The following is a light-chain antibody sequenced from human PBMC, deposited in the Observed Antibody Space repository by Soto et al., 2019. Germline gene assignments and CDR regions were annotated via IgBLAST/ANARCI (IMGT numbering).Light chain of an antibody. CDR3: TSYSISTAYL. CDR1: NSDVGSYNL. Sequence: QSVLTQPASVSGSPRQSITISCTGTNSDVGSYNLVSWFQQHPGKAPKLVIYEVTKRPSGVSDRFSGSKSGNTASLTISGLQAEDEAAYFCTSYSISTAYLFGTGTKVTVL. CDR2: EVT. V-gene: IGLV2-14*02. J-gene: IGLJ1*01.